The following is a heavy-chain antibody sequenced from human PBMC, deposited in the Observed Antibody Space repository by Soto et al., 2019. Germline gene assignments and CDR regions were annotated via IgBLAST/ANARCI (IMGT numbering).Heavy chain of an antibody. Sequence: ASVKVSCKASGYTFTNYAMHWVRQAPGQRLKWMGCINAGNGNTKYSQKFQGRVTITRDTSASAAYKDLSSLRSEDTAVYYCARYACGKNSCHCQEIYYAMDVWGQGTMVTVSS. CDR1: GYTFTNYA. CDR3: ARYACGKNSCHCQEIYYAMDV. D-gene: IGHD2-15*01. V-gene: IGHV1-3*01. J-gene: IGHJ6*02. CDR2: INAGNGNT.